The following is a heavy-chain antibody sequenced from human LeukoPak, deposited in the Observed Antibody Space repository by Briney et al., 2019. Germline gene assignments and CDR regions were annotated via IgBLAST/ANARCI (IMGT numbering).Heavy chain of an antibody. Sequence: PGRSLRLSCAASGFTFDDYAMHWVRQAPGKGLEWVSGISWNSGSIGYADSVKGRFTISRDNAKNSLYLQMNSLRAGDTALYYCAKEYSSSSYYYYGMDVWGQGTTVTVSS. CDR3: AKEYSSSSYYYYGMDV. CDR1: GFTFDDYA. J-gene: IGHJ6*02. V-gene: IGHV3-9*01. CDR2: ISWNSGSI. D-gene: IGHD6-6*01.